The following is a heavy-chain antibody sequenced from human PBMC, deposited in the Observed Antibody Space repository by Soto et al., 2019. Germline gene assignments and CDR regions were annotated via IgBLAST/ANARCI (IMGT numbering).Heavy chain of an antibody. Sequence: SLRLSCAASGFTFSSYWMHWVRQAPGKGLVWVSRINSDGSSTSYADSVKGRFTISRDNAKNTLYLQMNSLRAEDTAVYYCARVIYNWKIFDYWGRGTLVTVSS. CDR1: GFTFSSYW. CDR3: ARVIYNWKIFDY. D-gene: IGHD1-20*01. V-gene: IGHV3-74*01. CDR2: INSDGSST. J-gene: IGHJ4*02.